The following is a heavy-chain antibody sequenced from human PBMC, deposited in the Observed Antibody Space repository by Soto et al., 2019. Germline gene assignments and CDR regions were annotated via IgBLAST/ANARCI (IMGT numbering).Heavy chain of an antibody. J-gene: IGHJ6*02. CDR2: IYYSGST. D-gene: IGHD6-6*01. CDR1: GGSISSGGYY. Sequence: QVQLQESGPGLVKPSQTLSLTCTVSGGSISSGGYYWSGIRQHPGKGLEGIGYIYYSGSTYYNPSLKSRVTISVDTSKNQFSLKLSSVTAADTAVYYCAREGSSSDNYYSYGMDVWGQGTTVTVSS. V-gene: IGHV4-31*03. CDR3: AREGSSSDNYYSYGMDV.